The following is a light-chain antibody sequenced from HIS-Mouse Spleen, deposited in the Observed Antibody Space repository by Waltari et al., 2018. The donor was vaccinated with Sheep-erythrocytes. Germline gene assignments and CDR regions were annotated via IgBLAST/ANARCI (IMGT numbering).Light chain of an antibody. Sequence: QTASVSGSPGQSITISCTGTSSDVGSYNLVSWYQQHPGKAPKLMIYDVSKRPSGVPDRFSGSKSGNTASLTISGLQAEDEADYYCCSYAGSYNHVFATGTKVTVL. CDR3: CSYAGSYNHV. V-gene: IGLV2-23*02. J-gene: IGLJ1*01. CDR1: SSDVGSYNL. CDR2: DVS.